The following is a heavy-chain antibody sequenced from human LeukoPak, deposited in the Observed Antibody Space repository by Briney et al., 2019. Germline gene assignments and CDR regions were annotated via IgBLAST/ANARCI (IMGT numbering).Heavy chain of an antibody. D-gene: IGHD3-22*01. CDR1: GYTFTSYG. CDR2: ISAYNGNT. Sequence: ASVKVSCKASGYTFTSYGISWVRQAPGQGLEWMGWISAYNGNTNYAQKLQGRVTMTTDTSTSTAYMELRSLRSDDTAVYYCARDPRSSYYYDSSGYPVGLQHAYDYWGQGTLVTVSS. CDR3: ARDPRSSYYYDSSGYPVGLQHAYDY. V-gene: IGHV1-18*01. J-gene: IGHJ4*02.